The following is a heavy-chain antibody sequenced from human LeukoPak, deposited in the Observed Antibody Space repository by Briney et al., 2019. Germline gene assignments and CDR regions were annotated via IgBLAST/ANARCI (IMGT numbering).Heavy chain of an antibody. J-gene: IGHJ4*02. CDR3: ARATDILTGTRNDE. CDR1: GYTFTSYG. D-gene: IGHD3-9*01. V-gene: IGHV1-18*01. CDR2: ISAYNGNT. Sequence: ASVKVSCKASGYTFTSYGISWVRQAPGQGLEWMGWISAYNGNTNYAQKLQGRVTMTTDTSTRTAYMELRRLRSDDTGVDYCARATDILTGTRNDEGGRGPLVTLS.